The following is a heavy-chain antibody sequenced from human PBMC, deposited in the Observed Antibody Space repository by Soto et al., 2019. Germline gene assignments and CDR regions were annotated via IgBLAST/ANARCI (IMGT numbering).Heavy chain of an antibody. CDR2: TNHSGSP. CDR3: ARDKITGLFDY. D-gene: IGHD2-8*02. Sequence: SETLSLTCDVSGDTISTGGYTWAWIRQPPGKALEWIGQTNHSGSPYYNPSLKSRVTISVDTSKNQFSLKLTSVTAADTAVYYCARDKITGLFDYWGQGTLVTVSS. CDR1: GDTISTGGYT. J-gene: IGHJ4*02. V-gene: IGHV4-30-2*01.